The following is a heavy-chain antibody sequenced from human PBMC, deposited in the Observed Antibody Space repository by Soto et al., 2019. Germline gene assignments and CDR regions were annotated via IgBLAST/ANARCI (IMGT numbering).Heavy chain of an antibody. V-gene: IGHV4-4*02. Sequence: QVQMQESGPGLVKPSGTLSLTCGVTGDSISRDKWWTWVRQRPNKGLEWIGEIHPSGRTNYNPSRNNRVGTSVAKPQNQCAQPLRSVTAANTAVYYCARGGDWAFDYGGQGTLVAVSS. D-gene: IGHD2-21*02. CDR2: IHPSGRT. J-gene: IGHJ4*02. CDR3: ARGGDWAFDY. CDR1: GDSISRDKW.